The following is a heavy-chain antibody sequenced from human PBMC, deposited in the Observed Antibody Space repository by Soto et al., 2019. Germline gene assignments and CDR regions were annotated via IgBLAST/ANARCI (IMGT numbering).Heavy chain of an antibody. CDR1: GFTFDDYA. J-gene: IGHJ4*02. D-gene: IGHD3-10*01. CDR3: AKHKDGDLDH. CDR2: ITWDGATS. V-gene: IGHV3-43D*04. Sequence: PGGSLRLSCAASGFTFDDYAMEWVRQAPGKGLEWVALITWDGATSYYADSVKGRFTISRDNSKNSLYLQMNSLRTEDTALYYCAKHKDGDLDHWGQGTLVTVSS.